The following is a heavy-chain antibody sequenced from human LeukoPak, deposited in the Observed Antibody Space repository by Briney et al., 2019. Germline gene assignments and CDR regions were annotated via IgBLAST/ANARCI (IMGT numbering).Heavy chain of an antibody. J-gene: IGHJ3*02. CDR2: IYYSGST. V-gene: IGHV4-59*08. CDR3: ARHPGKSAFDI. D-gene: IGHD1-14*01. CDR1: GRSISRYY. Sequence: SETLSLICTVSGRSISRYYWIWLRQPPGKGLEWIGYIYYSGSTNYNPSLKSRVTISVDTSKNQFSLKLSSVTAADTAVYYCARHPGKSAFDIWGQGTMVTVSS.